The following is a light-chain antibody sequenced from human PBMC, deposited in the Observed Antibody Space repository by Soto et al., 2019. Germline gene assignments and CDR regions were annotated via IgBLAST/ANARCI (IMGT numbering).Light chain of an antibody. V-gene: IGKV3-15*01. J-gene: IGKJ1*01. CDR2: GAS. Sequence: EIVMTQAPATLSVSPGERATLSCRASETINNTVAWYQLKDGQVPRLLIYGASTRAADVPARFSGGGSGTEFTLTISSLQSEDFAEYHCQQYNNWPQTFGQGTKVDIK. CDR3: QQYNNWPQT. CDR1: ETINNT.